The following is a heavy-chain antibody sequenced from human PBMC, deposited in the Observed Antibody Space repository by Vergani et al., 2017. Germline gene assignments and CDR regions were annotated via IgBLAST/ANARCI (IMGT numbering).Heavy chain of an antibody. CDR2: IYYSGLT. Sequence: QLQLQQSGPGLVKPSETLFLTCTVSADSISSGSYYWGWIRQPPGKSLEWIGSIYYSGLTYYNPSLKSRVAISVDTSKNQFSLKVAAVTAADTAVYFCATQSPGSGCSSGDFDDWGQGILVTVSS. J-gene: IGHJ4*02. V-gene: IGHV4-39*01. D-gene: IGHD6-19*01. CDR1: ADSISSGSYY. CDR3: ATQSPGSGCSSGDFDD.